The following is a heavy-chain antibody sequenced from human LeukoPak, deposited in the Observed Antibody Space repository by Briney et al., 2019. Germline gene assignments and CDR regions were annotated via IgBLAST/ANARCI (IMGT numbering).Heavy chain of an antibody. CDR3: AKKEGDY. CDR1: GFTFSSYG. CDR2: ISYDGSNK. V-gene: IGHV3-30*18. Sequence: PGRSLRLSCAASGFTFSSYGMHWVRQAPGKGLEWVAVISYDGSNKYNADSVKGRFTISRDNSKNTLYLQMNSLRAEDTAVYYCAKKEGDYWGQGTLVTVSS. J-gene: IGHJ4*02.